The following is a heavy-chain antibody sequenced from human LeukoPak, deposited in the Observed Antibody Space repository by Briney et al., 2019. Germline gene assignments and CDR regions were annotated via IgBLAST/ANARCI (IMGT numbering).Heavy chain of an antibody. J-gene: IGHJ4*02. V-gene: IGHV3-30*02. CDR2: IRYDGSNK. D-gene: IGHD3-9*01. CDR3: VREKSTGDYRTSDY. CDR1: GFTFRSYG. Sequence: GGSLRLSCAASGFTFRSYGMHWVRQAPGKGLEWVAFIRYDGSNKYYADSVKGRFTISRDNSKNTLYLQINSLRAEDTAIYYCVREKSTGDYRTSDYWGQGTLVTVPS.